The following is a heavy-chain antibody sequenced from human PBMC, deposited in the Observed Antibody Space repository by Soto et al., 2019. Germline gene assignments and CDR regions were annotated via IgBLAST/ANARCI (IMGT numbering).Heavy chain of an antibody. CDR3: AKDTYYHDSSGYYVFEY. J-gene: IGHJ4*02. CDR2: ISYDGSNK. Sequence: GGSLRLSCAASGFTFSSYGMHWVRQAPGKGLEWVSVISYDGSNKYYADSVKGRFTISRDNSKNTVYLQMNSLRAEDTAVYYCAKDTYYHDSSGYYVFEYWGQGTLVTVSS. D-gene: IGHD3-22*01. CDR1: GFTFSSYG. V-gene: IGHV3-30*18.